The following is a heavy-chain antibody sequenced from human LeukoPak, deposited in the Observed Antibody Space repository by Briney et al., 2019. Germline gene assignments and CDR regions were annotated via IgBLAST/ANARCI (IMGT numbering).Heavy chain of an antibody. CDR1: GFRFSDYW. Sequence: GGSLRLSCVVSGFRFSDYWMHWVRKAPGKGLVWVSGIKTDGSDRRYADFVTGRFTISRDNAKNTLFLQTNSLRAEDTAVYYCIRDFLTVTTNDYWGQGTLVTVSS. D-gene: IGHD4-11*01. CDR3: IRDFLTVTTNDY. V-gene: IGHV3-74*01. J-gene: IGHJ4*02. CDR2: IKTDGSDR.